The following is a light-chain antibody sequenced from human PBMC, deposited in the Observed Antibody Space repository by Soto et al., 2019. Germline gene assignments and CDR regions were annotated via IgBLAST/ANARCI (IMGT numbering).Light chain of an antibody. J-gene: IGKJ1*01. V-gene: IGKV1-5*03. CDR2: KAS. CDR3: QHYYSSSEA. CDR1: QTISSW. Sequence: DIQMTQSPSTLSGSVGDRVTITCRASQTISSWLDWYQQKPGKAPKLLIYKASTLKSGVPSRFSGSGSGTEFTLTISSLQPDDFATYYCQHYYSSSEAFGQGTKVDIK.